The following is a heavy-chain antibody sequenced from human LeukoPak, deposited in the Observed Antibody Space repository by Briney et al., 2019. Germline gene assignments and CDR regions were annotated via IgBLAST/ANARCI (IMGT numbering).Heavy chain of an antibody. Sequence: ASVKVSCKASGYTFTSYDINWVRQATGQGLEWMGWMNPNSGNTGYAQKFQGRVTMTRNTSISTAYMELSSLRSEDTAVYYCARGQKRLNYHGSGSFELFDPWGQGTLVTVSS. D-gene: IGHD3-10*01. J-gene: IGHJ5*02. CDR1: GYTFTSYD. V-gene: IGHV1-8*01. CDR2: MNPNSGNT. CDR3: ARGQKRLNYHGSGSFELFDP.